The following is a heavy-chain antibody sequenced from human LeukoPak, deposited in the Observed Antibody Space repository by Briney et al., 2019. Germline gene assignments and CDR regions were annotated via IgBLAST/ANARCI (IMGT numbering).Heavy chain of an antibody. V-gene: IGHV3-30*02. CDR1: GFTFSSYG. CDR3: AKEYAA. J-gene: IGHJ5*02. CDR2: IRYDGSNK. Sequence: GGSLRLSCAASGFTFSSYGMHWVRQAPGKGLGWVAFIRYDGSNKYHADSVKGRFTISRDNSKNTLYLQMNSLRAEDTAVYYCAKEYAAWGQGTLVTVSS. D-gene: IGHD2-2*01.